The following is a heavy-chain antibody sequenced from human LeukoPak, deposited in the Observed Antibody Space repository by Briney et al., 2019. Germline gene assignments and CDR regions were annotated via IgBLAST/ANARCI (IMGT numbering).Heavy chain of an antibody. Sequence: GGSLRLSCAASGLTFSNYNFHWVRQAPGKGLEWVAVIWYDGGNEYYAGSVKGRFTISRDDSKNTLYLQMNSLRAEDTAMYYRARITGYGEDYFDYWGQGTLVTVSS. CDR2: IWYDGGNE. J-gene: IGHJ4*02. D-gene: IGHD3-10*01. CDR3: ARITGYGEDYFDY. V-gene: IGHV3-33*01. CDR1: GLTFSNYN.